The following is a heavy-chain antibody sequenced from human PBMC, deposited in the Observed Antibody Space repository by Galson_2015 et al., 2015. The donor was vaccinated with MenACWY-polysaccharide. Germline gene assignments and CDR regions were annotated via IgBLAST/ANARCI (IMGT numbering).Heavy chain of an antibody. Sequence: SLRLSCAASGFSFDNFAMTWVRQAPGKGLEWVAGVSGGALDTYYAESVKGRFTISRDNSKNTLYLQMNSLRVEDTAVYYCGEGGGNFPLVVDAIGYWGQGTLVSVSS. J-gene: IGHJ4*02. V-gene: IGHV3-23*01. CDR1: GFSFDNFA. D-gene: IGHD2-21*01. CDR2: VSGGALDT. CDR3: GEGGGNFPLVVDAIGY.